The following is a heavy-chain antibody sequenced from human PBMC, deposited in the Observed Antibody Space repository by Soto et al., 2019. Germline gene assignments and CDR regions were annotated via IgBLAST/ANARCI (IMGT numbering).Heavy chain of an antibody. CDR1: GFTFSSYG. Sequence: PGGSLRLSCAASGFTFSSYGMHWVRQAPGKGLEWVAVISYDGSNKYYADSVKGRFTISRDNSKNALYLQMNSLRAEDTAVYYCAKGAVGYMVRGVIGRNGMDVWGQGTTVTVSS. D-gene: IGHD3-10*01. CDR2: ISYDGSNK. V-gene: IGHV3-30*18. CDR3: AKGAVGYMVRGVIGRNGMDV. J-gene: IGHJ6*02.